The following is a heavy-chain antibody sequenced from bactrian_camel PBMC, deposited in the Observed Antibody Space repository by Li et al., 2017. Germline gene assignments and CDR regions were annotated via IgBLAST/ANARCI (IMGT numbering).Heavy chain of an antibody. CDR2: IDTGGTT. V-gene: IGHV3S53*01. J-gene: IGHJ4*01. D-gene: IGHD7*01. CDR1: GDASISRYC. Sequence: VESGGGSVQAGGSLRLSCAVSGDASISRYCMGWFRQIPDKEREGVAAIDTGGTTSIADSVKGRFTISKGNRKNSMYLQMNSLQLEDAAMYYCAAGRRVDGYDCYLGSRWQDPSEYNYWGQGTQVTVS. CDR3: AAGRRVDGYDCYLGSRWQDPSEYNY.